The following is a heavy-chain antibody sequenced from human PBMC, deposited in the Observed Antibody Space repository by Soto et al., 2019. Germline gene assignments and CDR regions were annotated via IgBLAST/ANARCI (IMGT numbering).Heavy chain of an antibody. J-gene: IGHJ5*01. CDR1: GGSISSGGYS. CDR3: ARLGKYYQSLDT. Sequence: SETLSLTCAVSGGSISSGGYSWSWIRQPPGKGLEWVGYIYYGGTTSYNPSLKSRVTISLETSKSQFSLRLTAVTAADTAVYYCARLGKYYQSLDTWGPGTLVTVSS. V-gene: IGHV4-61*08. D-gene: IGHD2-2*01. CDR2: IYYGGTT.